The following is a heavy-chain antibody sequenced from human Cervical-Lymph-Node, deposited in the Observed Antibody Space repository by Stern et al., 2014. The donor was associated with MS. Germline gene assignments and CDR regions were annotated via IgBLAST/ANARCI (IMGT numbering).Heavy chain of an antibody. D-gene: IGHD2-8*02. CDR3: AAAMNLYWPYHDV. CDR2: IHHRGNT. Sequence: QLQLQESGPGLVKPSGTLSLTCAVSGGSISNDNWWGWVRHAPGEGLEWIGEIHHRGNTNYNPSLKGRVTMSVGKAKNQFFLKLTSVTAADTAVYYCAAAMNLYWPYHDVWGQGTTVAVSS. V-gene: IGHV4-4*02. CDR1: GGSISNDNW. J-gene: IGHJ6*02.